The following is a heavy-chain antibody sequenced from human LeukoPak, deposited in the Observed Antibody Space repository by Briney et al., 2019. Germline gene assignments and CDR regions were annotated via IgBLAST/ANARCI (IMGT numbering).Heavy chain of an antibody. V-gene: IGHV4-30-2*01. Sequence: PSETLSLTCDVSGDSMSSSRFSWSWLRQPPGKGLEWIGYSYHGGSTHYNPSLQSRVTISVDRSKKQFSLNLNSVTAADTAVYYCARMVVDVTRWFDPWGQGTLVTVSS. D-gene: IGHD2-15*01. J-gene: IGHJ5*02. CDR3: ARMVVDVTRWFDP. CDR1: GDSMSSSRFS. CDR2: SYHGGST.